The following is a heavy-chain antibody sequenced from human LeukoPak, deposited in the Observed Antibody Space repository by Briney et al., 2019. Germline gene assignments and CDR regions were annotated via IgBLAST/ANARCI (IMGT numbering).Heavy chain of an antibody. J-gene: IGHJ6*03. CDR1: GGTFSSYA. D-gene: IGHD3-10*01. V-gene: IGHV1-69*06. Sequence: ASVKVSCKASGGTFSSYAISWVRQAPGQGLEWMGGIIPIFGTANYAQKFQGRVTITADKSTSTAYMELSSLRSEDTAVYYCARGYYYGSGGGLHSGWYYYYMDVWGKGTTVTVSS. CDR2: IIPIFGTA. CDR3: ARGYYYGSGGGLHSGWYYYYMDV.